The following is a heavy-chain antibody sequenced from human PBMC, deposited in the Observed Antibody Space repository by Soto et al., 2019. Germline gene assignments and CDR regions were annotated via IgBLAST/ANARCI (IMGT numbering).Heavy chain of an antibody. Sequence: QVHLVQSGAEVKKPGASVNVSCKTSGYTFTRNGISWVRQAPGQGLEWMGWISPNSGNTRYAQKLQDRVIMTTDTATSTAYMELRSLRSDDTAVYYCVKDRDSNSWASIDVWGQGTTVTVSS. CDR1: GYTFTRNG. V-gene: IGHV1-18*01. J-gene: IGHJ6*02. CDR2: ISPNSGNT. CDR3: VKDRDSNSWASIDV. D-gene: IGHD3-22*01.